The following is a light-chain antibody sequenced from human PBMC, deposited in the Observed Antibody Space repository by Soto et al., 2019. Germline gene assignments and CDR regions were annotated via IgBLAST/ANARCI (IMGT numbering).Light chain of an antibody. Sequence: EIVLTQSPGTLSLSPGERATLSCRASQSVSSSLAWYQQRPGQAPRLLIYDASSRATGITDRFSGRGSGTDFTLTISRLEPEDFEVYYCQHYGSSRTFGQGTKVEIK. V-gene: IGKV3-20*01. CDR1: QSVSSS. CDR2: DAS. J-gene: IGKJ1*01. CDR3: QHYGSSRT.